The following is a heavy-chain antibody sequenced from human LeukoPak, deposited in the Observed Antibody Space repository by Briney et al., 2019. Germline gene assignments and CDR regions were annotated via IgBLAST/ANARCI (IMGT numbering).Heavy chain of an antibody. CDR1: GFTFSSYG. Sequence: GRSLRLSCAASGFTFSSYGMHWVRQAPGKGLEWVAVIWYDGSNKYYADSVKGRFTISRDNSKNTLYLQMNSLRAEDTAVYYCARAGSSGWYADYWGQGTLVTVSS. J-gene: IGHJ4*02. CDR3: ARAGSSGWYADY. CDR2: IWYDGSNK. D-gene: IGHD6-19*01. V-gene: IGHV3-33*01.